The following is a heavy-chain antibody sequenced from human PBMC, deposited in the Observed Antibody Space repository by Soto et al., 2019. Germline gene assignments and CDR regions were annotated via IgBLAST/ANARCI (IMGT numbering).Heavy chain of an antibody. Sequence: EVQLVESGGGLVQPGGSQRLSCEGSGFTFSSYWMHWVRQAPGKGLVWVSRISRYGSSTSYADSVKGRFTISRDNAKNTVYLQMNSLRAEDTAVYYCARGGDSSYYDSSGYPAAFDIWGQGTMVTVSS. CDR2: ISRYGSST. J-gene: IGHJ3*02. V-gene: IGHV3-74*01. CDR1: GFTFSSYW. CDR3: ARGGDSSYYDSSGYPAAFDI. D-gene: IGHD3-22*01.